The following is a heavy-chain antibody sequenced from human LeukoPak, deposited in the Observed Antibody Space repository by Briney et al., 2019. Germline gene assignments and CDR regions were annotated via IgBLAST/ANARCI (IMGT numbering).Heavy chain of an antibody. D-gene: IGHD3-3*01. CDR3: ARDYGGYDFWSGYLPLSDY. CDR2: INPSGGST. J-gene: IGHJ4*02. Sequence: ASVKVSCKASGYTFTIYYMHWVRQAPGQGLEWVGIINPSGGSTSYAQKFQGRVTMTRDTSTSTVYMELSSLRSEDTAVYYCARDYGGYDFWSGYLPLSDYWGQGTLVTVSS. V-gene: IGHV1-46*01. CDR1: GYTFTIYY.